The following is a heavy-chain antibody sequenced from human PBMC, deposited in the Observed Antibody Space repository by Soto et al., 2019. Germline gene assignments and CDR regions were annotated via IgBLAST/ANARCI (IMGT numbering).Heavy chain of an antibody. D-gene: IGHD3-3*01. CDR3: AKVANRRGYYRPHDAFDI. CDR1: GFTFSSYA. V-gene: IGHV3-23*01. CDR2: ISGSGGST. J-gene: IGHJ3*02. Sequence: PGGSLRLSCAASGFTFSSYAMSWVRQAPGKGLEWVSAISGSGGSTYYADSVKGRFTISRDNSKNTLYLQMNSLRAEDTAVYYCAKVANRRGYYRPHDAFDIWGQGTMVTVSS.